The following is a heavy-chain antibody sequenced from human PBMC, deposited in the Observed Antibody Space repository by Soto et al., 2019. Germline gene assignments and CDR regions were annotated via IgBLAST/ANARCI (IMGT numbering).Heavy chain of an antibody. CDR3: VRETQIVRVVVPTPGSPGAFDM. CDR2: VSHDGGKK. Sequence: PGGSLRLSCEASGFMLRSYAMHWVRQAPGKGLEWVAAVSHDGGKKDYAESVKGRLIISRDRSRDTVYLQMNSLRPEDTAVYYCVRETQIVRVVVPTPGSPGAFDMWGQGTMVTVSS. V-gene: IGHV3-30-3*01. J-gene: IGHJ3*02. D-gene: IGHD2-15*01. CDR1: GFMLRSYA.